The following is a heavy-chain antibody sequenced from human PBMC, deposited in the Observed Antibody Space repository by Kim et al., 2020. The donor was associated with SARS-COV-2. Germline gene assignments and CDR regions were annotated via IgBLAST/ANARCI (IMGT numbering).Heavy chain of an antibody. J-gene: IGHJ2*01. CDR3: VTTIGWGAQGWIFDL. D-gene: IGHD7-27*01. Sequence: ASVKVSCKASGYTFTSYHINWVRQAAGQGLEWMGCMDPDNCNTGTAQKVQGRVTMTRDTSISTAYMELSSLRYEDTAVYFCVTTIGWGAQGWIFDLWGRGTLITVS. CDR1: GYTFTSYH. V-gene: IGHV1-8*01. CDR2: MDPDNCNT.